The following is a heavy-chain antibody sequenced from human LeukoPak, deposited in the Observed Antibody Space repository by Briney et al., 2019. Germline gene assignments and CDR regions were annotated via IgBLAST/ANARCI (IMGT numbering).Heavy chain of an antibody. CDR1: GFTVSSNY. Sequence: GGSLRLSCAASGFTVSSNYMSWVRQAPGKGLEWVSVIYSGGSTYYADSVKGRFTISRDNSRNTLYLQMNSLRAEDTAVYYCARERAMTFDIWGQGTMVTVSS. J-gene: IGHJ3*02. V-gene: IGHV3-53*01. CDR3: ARERAMTFDI. CDR2: IYSGGST.